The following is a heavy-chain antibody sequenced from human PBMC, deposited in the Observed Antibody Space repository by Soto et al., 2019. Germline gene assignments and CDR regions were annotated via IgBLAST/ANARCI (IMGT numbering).Heavy chain of an antibody. CDR2: IIPIFGTA. CDR1: GGTFSSYA. Sequence: ASSVKVCCKASGGTFSSYAISWVRQAPGQGLEWMGGIIPIFGTANYAQKFQGRVTITADESTSTAYMELSSLRSEDTAVYYCARDVRSGSYYAADAFDIWGQGTMVTVSS. D-gene: IGHD1-26*01. CDR3: ARDVRSGSYYAADAFDI. V-gene: IGHV1-69*13. J-gene: IGHJ3*02.